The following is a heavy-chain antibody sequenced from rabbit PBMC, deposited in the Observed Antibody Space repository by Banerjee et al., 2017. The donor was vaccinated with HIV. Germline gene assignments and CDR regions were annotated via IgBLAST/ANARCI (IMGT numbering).Heavy chain of an antibody. J-gene: IGHJ6*01. D-gene: IGHD8-1*01. CDR1: GFSFSSSDY. Sequence: QSLEESGGDLVKPGASLTLTCTASGFSFSSSDYMCWVRQAPGKGLEWIGCVDVGSSGFTYFANWAKGRFTISKTSSTTVTLQMTSLTAADTATYFCARDAASSFSSYGMDLWGQGTLVTVS. V-gene: IGHV1S40*01. CDR2: VDVGSSGFT. CDR3: ARDAASSFSSYGMDL.